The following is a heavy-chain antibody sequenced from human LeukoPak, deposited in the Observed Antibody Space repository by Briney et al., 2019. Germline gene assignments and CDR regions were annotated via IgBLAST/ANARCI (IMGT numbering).Heavy chain of an antibody. J-gene: IGHJ4*02. Sequence: GESLKISCQGSGYSFSNYWIGWVRQMPGKGLEWMGMIFPSDSDTRYGPSFQGQVTISADKSISTAYLQWSSLKASDTAMYYCARKTDNSFDYWGQGTVVTVS. CDR3: ARKTDNSFDY. CDR1: GYSFSNYW. V-gene: IGHV5-51*01. CDR2: IFPSDSDT. D-gene: IGHD5-24*01.